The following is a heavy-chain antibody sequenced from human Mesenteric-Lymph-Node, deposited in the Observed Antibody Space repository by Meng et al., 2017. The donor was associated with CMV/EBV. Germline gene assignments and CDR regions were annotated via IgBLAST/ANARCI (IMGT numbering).Heavy chain of an antibody. CDR3: AKEAVASGFDP. Sequence: GESLKISCATSGFTFSDYGMHWVRQAPGKGLEWAAFIRPDGNDKYYADSVKGRFTISRDNSKNTLYLQMNSLRAEDTAVYYCAKEAVASGFDPWGQGTLVTVSS. CDR1: GFTFSDYG. CDR2: IRPDGNDK. D-gene: IGHD6-19*01. V-gene: IGHV3-30*02. J-gene: IGHJ5*02.